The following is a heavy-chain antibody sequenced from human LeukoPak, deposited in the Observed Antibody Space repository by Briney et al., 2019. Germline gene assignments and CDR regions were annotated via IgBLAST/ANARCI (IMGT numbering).Heavy chain of an antibody. J-gene: IGHJ3*02. CDR1: GGSISSYY. Sequence: PSETLSLTCTVSGGSISSYYWSWIRQPPGKGLEWIGYIYYSGSTNYNPSLKSRVTISVDTSKNQFSLKLSSVTAADTAVYYCARDRPIGPDAFDIWGQGTMVTVSS. CDR3: ARDRPIGPDAFDI. D-gene: IGHD3-10*01. CDR2: IYYSGST. V-gene: IGHV4-59*01.